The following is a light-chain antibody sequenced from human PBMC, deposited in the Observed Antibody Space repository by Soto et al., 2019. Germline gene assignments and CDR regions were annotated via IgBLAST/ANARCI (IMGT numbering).Light chain of an antibody. Sequence: DIQMTQSPSTLSGSVGDRVTITCRASQTISSWLAWYQQKPGKAPKILIYKASTLNSGVPSRFSGSGSGTECTRTISSLQPDDVETDYCQHYNSYSEAFGQGTKVDIK. V-gene: IGKV1-5*03. CDR1: QTISSW. CDR3: QHYNSYSEA. CDR2: KAS. J-gene: IGKJ1*01.